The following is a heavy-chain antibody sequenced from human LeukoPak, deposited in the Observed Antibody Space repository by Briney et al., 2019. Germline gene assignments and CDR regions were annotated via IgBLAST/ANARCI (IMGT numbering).Heavy chain of an antibody. CDR3: ARTIAARPGRTFDY. D-gene: IGHD6-6*01. CDR2: INWNGGST. V-gene: IGHV3-20*04. CDR1: GFTFDDYG. Sequence: GGSLRLSCAASGFTFDDYGMSWVRQAPGKGLEWVSGINWNGGSTGYADSVKGRFTISRDNAKNSLYLQMNSLRAEDTAVYYCARTIAARPGRTFDYWGQGTLVTVSS. J-gene: IGHJ4*02.